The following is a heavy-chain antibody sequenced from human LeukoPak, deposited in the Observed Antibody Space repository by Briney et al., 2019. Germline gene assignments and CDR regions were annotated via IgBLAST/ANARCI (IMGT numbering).Heavy chain of an antibody. Sequence: RGSLRLSCAASGFTFSSYAMSWVRQAPGKGLEWVSAISGSGGTTYYADSVKGRFTISRDNSKNTLYLQMNSLRAEDTAVYYCAKDYYGHVLYGSGSYTSLDAFDIWGQGTMVTVYS. CDR2: ISGSGGTT. D-gene: IGHD3-10*01. CDR3: AKDYYGHVLYGSGSYTSLDAFDI. V-gene: IGHV3-23*01. J-gene: IGHJ3*02. CDR1: GFTFSSYA.